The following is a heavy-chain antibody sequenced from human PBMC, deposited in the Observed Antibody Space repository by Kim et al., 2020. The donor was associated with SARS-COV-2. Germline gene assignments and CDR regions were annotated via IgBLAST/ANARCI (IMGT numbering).Heavy chain of an antibody. D-gene: IGHD3-22*01. V-gene: IGHV3-7*03. CDR3: ARDLVLITHARYFHY. J-gene: IGHJ4*01. Sequence: GGSLRLSCAASGFTFSSSWMSWVRQSPGKGLEWVANIKQDGSEKYYVDSLKDRFTISRDNAKNSLFLDMNSLRAEDTAVYYCARDLVLITHARYFHYWG. CDR1: GFTFSSSW. CDR2: IKQDGSEK.